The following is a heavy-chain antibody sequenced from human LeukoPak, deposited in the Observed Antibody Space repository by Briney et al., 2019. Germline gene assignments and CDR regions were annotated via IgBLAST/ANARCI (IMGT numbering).Heavy chain of an antibody. J-gene: IGHJ6*03. CDR2: IHHSGTT. CDR3: ARDGAESSQNYYFYMDV. Sequence: PSETLSLTCTVSDYSINSGYYWGWIRQPPGKGLEWIGSIHHSGTTYYNRSLKSRITISVDTSKNQFSLKLSSVTAADTAVYYCARDGAESSQNYYFYMDVWGKGTTVTVSS. CDR1: DYSINSGYY. D-gene: IGHD3-10*01. V-gene: IGHV4-38-2*02.